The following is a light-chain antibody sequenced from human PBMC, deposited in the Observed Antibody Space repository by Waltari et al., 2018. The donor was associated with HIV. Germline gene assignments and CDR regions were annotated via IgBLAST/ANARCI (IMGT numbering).Light chain of an antibody. CDR1: QSINQRF. CDR3: QHSGSSPGVT. V-gene: IGKV3-20*01. J-gene: IGKJ4*01. CDR2: RAS. Sequence: EIVLTQSPVTLSLSPGERATLPCRASQSINQRFLGWYQQTPGQAPRLLIDRASSRTGGTPDRCSGSGSGTDFTLTIKRLEPEDFAVYYCQHSGSSPGVTFGGGTKVDIK.